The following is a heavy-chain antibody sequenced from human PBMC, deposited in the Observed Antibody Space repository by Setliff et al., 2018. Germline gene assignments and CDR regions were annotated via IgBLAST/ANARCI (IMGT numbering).Heavy chain of an antibody. CDR1: GFTFSNAW. J-gene: IGHJ3*02. CDR2: IKSKTNGGTT. V-gene: IGHV3-15*07. CDR3: TTDPSPTFGGVIGAAFDI. D-gene: IGHD3-16*01. Sequence: KLGGSLRLSCTSSGFTFSNAWMNWVRQAPGQGLEWVGRIKSKTNGGTTDYAAPVKGRFTISRDDSKNTLYLQMNSLKTEDTAVYYCTTDPSPTFGGVIGAAFDIWGQGTMVTVSS.